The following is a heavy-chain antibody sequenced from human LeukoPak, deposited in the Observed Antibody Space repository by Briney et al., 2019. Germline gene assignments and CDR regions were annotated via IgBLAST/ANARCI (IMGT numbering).Heavy chain of an antibody. D-gene: IGHD3-9*01. CDR1: GFTFSSYW. V-gene: IGHV3-74*01. J-gene: IGHJ4*02. Sequence: PGGSLRLSCAASGFTFSSYWMHWVRQAPGKGLVWVSRINSDGSSTSYADSVKGRFTISRDNAKNTLYLQMNSLRAEDTAVYYCARSPTYYDILTGYGDLSTFDYWGQGTLVTVSS. CDR2: INSDGSST. CDR3: ARSPTYYDILTGYGDLSTFDY.